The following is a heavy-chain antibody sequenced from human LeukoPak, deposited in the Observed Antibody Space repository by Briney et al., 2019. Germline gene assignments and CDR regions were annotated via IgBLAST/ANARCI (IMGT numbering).Heavy chain of an antibody. CDR3: ARDGGSSWYRGDAFDI. Sequence: GASVKVSFKASGYTFTVYYMHWVRQAPGQGLEWMGWINPNSGGTNYAQKFQGWVTMTRDTSISTAYMELSRLRSDDTAVYYCARDGGSSWYRGDAFDIWGQGTMVTVSS. V-gene: IGHV1-2*04. CDR2: INPNSGGT. CDR1: GYTFTVYY. J-gene: IGHJ3*02. D-gene: IGHD6-13*01.